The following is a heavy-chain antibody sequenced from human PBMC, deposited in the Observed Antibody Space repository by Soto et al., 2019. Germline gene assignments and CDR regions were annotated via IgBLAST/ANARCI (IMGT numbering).Heavy chain of an antibody. J-gene: IGHJ4*02. CDR2: INPNSGGT. CDR3: ARDWGHYYGSGSFPSPHPSDI. D-gene: IGHD3-10*01. Sequence: QVQLVQSGAEVKKPGASVKVSCKASGYTFTDYYLHWVRQAPGQGLERMGWINPNSGGTHYAQKFQGWVTMTRDTSITTAYMELNRLTSDDTAVYYCARDWGHYYGSGSFPSPHPSDIWGQGTLVTVSS. V-gene: IGHV1-2*04. CDR1: GYTFTDYY.